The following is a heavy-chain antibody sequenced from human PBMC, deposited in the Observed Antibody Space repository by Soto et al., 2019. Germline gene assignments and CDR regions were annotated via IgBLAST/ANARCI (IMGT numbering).Heavy chain of an antibody. D-gene: IGHD2-21*02. J-gene: IGHJ4*02. V-gene: IGHV1-69*02. CDR2: IIPLLGIA. CDR3: ARMAYCGGYCYWNYFDY. CDR1: GGTFSSYT. Sequence: QVQLVQSGAEVKKPGSSVKVSCKASGGTFSSYTISWVRQAPGQGLEWMGRIIPLLGIANYAQKFHGRVTITADKATSTAYMELSSLRSEDTAVYYCARMAYCGGYCYWNYFDYWGQGTLVTVSS.